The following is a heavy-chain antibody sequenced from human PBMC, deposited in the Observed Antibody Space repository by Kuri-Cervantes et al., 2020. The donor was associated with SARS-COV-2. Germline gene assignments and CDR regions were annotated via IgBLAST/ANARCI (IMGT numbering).Heavy chain of an antibody. CDR2: INPDGSYT. CDR1: GFTFSGHW. D-gene: IGHD1-1*01. V-gene: IGHV3-74*01. CDR3: VRDGDHWNFDY. Sequence: GGSLRLSCAASGFTFSGHWVHWVRQAPGKGLVWVSRINPDGSYTNNVDSVKGRFTLSRDNAKNMLFLQMNSLRAEDTAVYYCVRDGDHWNFDYWGQGTLVTVSS. J-gene: IGHJ4*02.